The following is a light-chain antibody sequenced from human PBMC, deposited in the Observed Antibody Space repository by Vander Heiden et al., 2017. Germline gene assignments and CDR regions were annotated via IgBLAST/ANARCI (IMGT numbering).Light chain of an antibody. CDR2: AAS. Sequence: DIQMTQSPSSLSASVGDRVTITCRASQSIRSYLNWYQQKPGKAPKLLIYAASSLQSGVPSRFSGGGSGTDFTLTISSLQPEDFATYYCQQSDSNPLTFGHGTKVDIK. CDR1: QSIRSY. V-gene: IGKV1-39*01. CDR3: QQSDSNPLT. J-gene: IGKJ3*01.